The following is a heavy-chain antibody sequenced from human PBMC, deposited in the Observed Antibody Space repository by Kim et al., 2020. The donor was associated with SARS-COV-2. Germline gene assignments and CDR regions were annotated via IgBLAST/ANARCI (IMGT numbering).Heavy chain of an antibody. CDR3: IRATYYGTNGNPFDY. Sequence: GGSLRLSCAASGFTFSSYWMNWVRQAPGKGLVWVSRIAPDGSTTNYADSAKGRFTISRDNAKNTLYLQVNSLRADDTAVYYCIRATYYGTNGNPFDYWGPGTLVTVSS. CDR2: IAPDGSTT. V-gene: IGHV3-74*01. J-gene: IGHJ4*02. CDR1: GFTFSSYW. D-gene: IGHD2-8*01.